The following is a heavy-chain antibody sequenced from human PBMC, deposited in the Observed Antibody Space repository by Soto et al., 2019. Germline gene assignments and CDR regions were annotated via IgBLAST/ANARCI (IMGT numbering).Heavy chain of an antibody. Sequence: SETLSLTCTVSGASISTSDYWWAWIRQSPGKGLEWIGRVYYTGRTHYNPSLNSRVTISVDTSENQFSLNLRSVTAADTAVFYCARQIGRGSWSLDHWXQGTLVTVSS. CDR2: VYYTGRT. J-gene: IGHJ4*02. D-gene: IGHD6-13*01. CDR3: ARQIGRGSWSLDH. CDR1: GASISTSDYW. V-gene: IGHV4-39*01.